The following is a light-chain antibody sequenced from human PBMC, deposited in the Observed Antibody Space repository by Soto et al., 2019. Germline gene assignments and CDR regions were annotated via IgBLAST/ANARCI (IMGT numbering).Light chain of an antibody. Sequence: EIVLTQSPATLSLSPGERATLSCRASQSVSSYLAWYQQKPDQAPRLLIYDASSRATGIPARFSGSGSGTDFTLTISSLEPEEFAIYYCQQRSNWPTFGQGTKVEIK. CDR1: QSVSSY. CDR3: QQRSNWPT. V-gene: IGKV3-11*01. CDR2: DAS. J-gene: IGKJ1*01.